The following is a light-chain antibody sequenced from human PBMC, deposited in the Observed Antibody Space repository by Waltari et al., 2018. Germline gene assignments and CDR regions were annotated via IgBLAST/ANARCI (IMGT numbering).Light chain of an antibody. J-gene: IGLJ3*02. CDR1: ILGNKY. CDR3: QALGTGAWV. CDR2: QDT. Sequence: SYELTQPPSVSVSPGQTASITCSGDILGNKYASWYQQKPGQSPLLVIYQDTKRPSEIPERFSGSKSANAATRTITGTQAKDEADYYWQALGTGAWVFGGGTKLTVL. V-gene: IGLV3-1*01.